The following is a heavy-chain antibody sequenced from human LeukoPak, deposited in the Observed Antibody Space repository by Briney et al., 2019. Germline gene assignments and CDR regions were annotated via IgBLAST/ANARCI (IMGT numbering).Heavy chain of an antibody. D-gene: IGHD3-9*01. Sequence: GGSLRLSCTVSGFTLSSYEMSWIRQAPGKGLEWVSAISGSGGSTYYADSVKGRFTISRDNSKNTLYLQMNSLRAEDTAVYYCAKGHASYDILTGYSGGYWGQGTLVTVSS. V-gene: IGHV3-23*01. CDR2: ISGSGGST. CDR3: AKGHASYDILTGYSGGY. J-gene: IGHJ4*02. CDR1: GFTLSSYE.